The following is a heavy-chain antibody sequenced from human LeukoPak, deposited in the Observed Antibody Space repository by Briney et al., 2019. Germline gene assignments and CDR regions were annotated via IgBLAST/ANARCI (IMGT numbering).Heavy chain of an antibody. CDR3: ARALRSGPPPADY. Sequence: GGSLRLSCAGSGFTFSTYWMTWVRQAPGKGLEWVANINQDGGEKYYADSVKGRFTISRDNSKNTLYLQMNSLRAEDTAVYYCARALRSGPPPADYWGQGTLVTVSS. CDR2: INQDGGEK. CDR1: GFTFSTYW. D-gene: IGHD2-8*02. V-gene: IGHV3-7*01. J-gene: IGHJ4*02.